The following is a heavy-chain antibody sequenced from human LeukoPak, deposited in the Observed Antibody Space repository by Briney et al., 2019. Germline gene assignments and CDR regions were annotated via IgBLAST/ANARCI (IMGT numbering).Heavy chain of an antibody. D-gene: IGHD3-10*01. Sequence: GGSLRLSCAASGFTFSSYGMHWVRQAPGKGLEWVALISYDGSNKYYADSVKGRFTISRDNSKNTLYLQMNSLRAEDTAVYYCAKDPYGSGSYYISLQYYFDYWGQGTLVTVSS. CDR2: ISYDGSNK. CDR3: AKDPYGSGSYYISLQYYFDY. J-gene: IGHJ4*02. V-gene: IGHV3-30*18. CDR1: GFTFSSYG.